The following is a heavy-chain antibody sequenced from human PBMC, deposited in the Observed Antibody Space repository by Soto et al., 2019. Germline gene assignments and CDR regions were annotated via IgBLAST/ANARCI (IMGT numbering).Heavy chain of an antibody. Sequence: ASVKVSCKASGGTFSSYAISWVRQAPGQGLEWMGGIIPIFGTANYAQKFQGRVTITADESTSRAYMELSSLRSEDTAVYYCARWGNSGSGAFDIWGQGTMVTVSS. CDR2: IIPIFGTA. CDR3: ARWGNSGSGAFDI. J-gene: IGHJ3*02. V-gene: IGHV1-69*13. D-gene: IGHD2-15*01. CDR1: GGTFSSYA.